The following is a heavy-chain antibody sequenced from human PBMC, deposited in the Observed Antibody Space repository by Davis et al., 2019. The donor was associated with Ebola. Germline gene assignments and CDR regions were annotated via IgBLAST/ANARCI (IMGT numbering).Heavy chain of an antibody. CDR2: MNPNSGNT. Sequence: ASVKVSCKASGYTFTSYAMNWVRQAPGQGLEWMGWMNPNSGNTGYAQKFQGRVTMTRNTSISTAYMELSSLRSEDTAVYYCARRRLSRYLDPWGQGTLVTVSS. D-gene: IGHD6-13*01. CDR1: GYTFTSYA. V-gene: IGHV1-8*02. CDR3: ARRRLSRYLDP. J-gene: IGHJ5*02.